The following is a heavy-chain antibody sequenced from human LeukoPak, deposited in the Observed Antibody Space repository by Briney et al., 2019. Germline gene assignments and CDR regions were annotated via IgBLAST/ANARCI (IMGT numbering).Heavy chain of an antibody. J-gene: IGHJ4*02. D-gene: IGHD6-13*01. V-gene: IGHV1-2*02. CDR2: INPNSGGT. Sequence: SVKVSCKASGYTFTGYYMHWVRQAPGQGLEWMGWINPNSGGTNYAQQFQGRVTMTRDTSISTAYMELSRLRSDDTAVYYCARGSYSSSWYYWGQGTLVTVSS. CDR1: GYTFTGYY. CDR3: ARGSYSSSWYY.